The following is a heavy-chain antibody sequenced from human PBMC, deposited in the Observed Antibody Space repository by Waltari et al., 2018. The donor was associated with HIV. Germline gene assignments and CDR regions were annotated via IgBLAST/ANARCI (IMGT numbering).Heavy chain of an antibody. J-gene: IGHJ4*02. D-gene: IGHD2-2*01. CDR3: AREEYKSSSSWDY. Sequence: EVQLAESGGGLVQPGGSLRLSCAASGFTFTNYWMSWVRQAPGKGLEWVAKRRKDGTEKYYVDSVKGRFTISRDNAKNSLSLQMDSLRAEDTATYYCAREEYKSSSSWDYWGQGALVTVSS. V-gene: IGHV3-7*01. CDR2: RRKDGTEK. CDR1: GFTFTNYW.